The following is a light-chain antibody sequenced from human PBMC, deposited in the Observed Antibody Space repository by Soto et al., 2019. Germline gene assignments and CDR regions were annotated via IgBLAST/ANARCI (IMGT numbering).Light chain of an antibody. Sequence: EITQKKSSLSASVGDRVTITCRASQSISSWLAWYQQKPGKAPKLLIYKASTLESGVPSNFSGSGSGTEFSLTISSLQPEDFATYYCQQYNAYPWTFGQRTNV. V-gene: IGKV1-5*03. CDR2: KAS. CDR1: QSISSW. CDR3: QQYNAYPWT. J-gene: IGKJ1*01.